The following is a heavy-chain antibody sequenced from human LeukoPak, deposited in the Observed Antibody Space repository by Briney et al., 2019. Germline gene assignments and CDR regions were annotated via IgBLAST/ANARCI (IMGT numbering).Heavy chain of an antibody. CDR2: INHRGSS. D-gene: IGHD2-15*01. CDR1: GESFSAYF. Sequence: SETLSLTCAVYGESFSAYFWNWIRQAPGKPLEYIGEINHRGSSHYNPSLKTRVTLSVDTSKNQFSLKLTSVTAADTAVYFCAKGSSFDGYCSAGACDAGYYDSWGQGTPVTVSS. J-gene: IGHJ4*02. CDR3: AKGSSFDGYCSAGACDAGYYDS. V-gene: IGHV4-34*01.